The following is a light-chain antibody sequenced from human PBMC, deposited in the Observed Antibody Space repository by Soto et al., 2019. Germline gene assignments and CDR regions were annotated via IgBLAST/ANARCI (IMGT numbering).Light chain of an antibody. CDR2: DVS. V-gene: IGLV2-14*01. Sequence: QSALTQPASVSGSPGQSITIYCTGTSSDVGGYNYVSWYEQHPGKAPKLMIYDVSNRPSGVSNRGSGSKSGNTASLTNSGLQAEDEADYYCSSYTSSSTPVFGGGTKLTVL. CDR1: SSDVGGYNY. CDR3: SSYTSSSTPV. J-gene: IGLJ2*01.